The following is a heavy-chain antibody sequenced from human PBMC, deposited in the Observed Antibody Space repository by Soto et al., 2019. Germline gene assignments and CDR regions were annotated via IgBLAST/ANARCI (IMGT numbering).Heavy chain of an antibody. CDR2: ISNDGSNK. J-gene: IGHJ4*02. CDR3: ARDSIEMATITPIDY. Sequence: GGSLRLSCAASGFSFNNYAIHWVRQAPGKGLEWVAVISNDGSNKYYADSVKGRFTISRDNSMNTVYLQMNSLRAEDTAVYYCARDSIEMATITPIDYWGQGTLVTVSS. D-gene: IGHD5-12*01. V-gene: IGHV3-30-3*01. CDR1: GFSFNNYA.